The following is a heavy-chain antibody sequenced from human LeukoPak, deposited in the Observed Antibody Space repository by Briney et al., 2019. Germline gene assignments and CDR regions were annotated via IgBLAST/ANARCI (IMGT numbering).Heavy chain of an antibody. V-gene: IGHV3-23*01. CDR1: GFTFSNYA. Sequence: GGSLRLSCAASGFTFSNYAMSWVRQAPGKGLEWVSTISNSDGNTYYADSVKGRFTISRDNSKNTLYLQMNSLRAEDTAVYYCARGSNYYGSGSYYNYFDYWGQGTLVTVSS. J-gene: IGHJ4*02. CDR3: ARGSNYYGSGSYYNYFDY. CDR2: ISNSDGNT. D-gene: IGHD3-10*01.